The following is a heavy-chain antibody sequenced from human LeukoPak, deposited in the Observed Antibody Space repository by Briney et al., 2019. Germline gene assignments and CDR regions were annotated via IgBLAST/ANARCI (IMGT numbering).Heavy chain of an antibody. Sequence: GASVKVSCKASGYIFTSYGINWVRQAPGQGLEWMGWISAYNGNTNYAQKLQGRVTMTTDTSTSTAYMELSRLRSDDTAVYYCASAAYYDSGGYYPRRGYYYYMDVWGKGTTVAVSS. CDR3: ASAAYYDSGGYYPRRGYYYYMDV. J-gene: IGHJ6*03. CDR2: ISAYNGNT. V-gene: IGHV1-18*01. D-gene: IGHD3-22*01. CDR1: GYIFTSYG.